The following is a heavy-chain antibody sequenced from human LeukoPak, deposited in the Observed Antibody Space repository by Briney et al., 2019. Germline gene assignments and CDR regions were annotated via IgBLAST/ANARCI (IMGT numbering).Heavy chain of an antibody. CDR2: ISDGGNDA. CDR1: GFAFSYYS. V-gene: IGHV3-21*03. CDR3: ASPTGY. J-gene: IGHJ4*02. D-gene: IGHD2-15*01. Sequence: GGSLRLSCAASGFAFSYYSMNWVRQAPGQRPEWVASISDGGNDAYYADSLKGRFVISRDNARNSPYLQIDRLRVEDTGVYYCASPTGYWGRGTLVTVSS.